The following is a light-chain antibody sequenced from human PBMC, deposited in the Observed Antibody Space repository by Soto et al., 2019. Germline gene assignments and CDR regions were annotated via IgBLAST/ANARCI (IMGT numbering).Light chain of an antibody. J-gene: IGKJ5*01. CDR2: EVS. CDR3: MQSIQLPIS. V-gene: IGKV2D-29*02. CDR1: QGLLHSDGKTY. Sequence: DVMMTQTPPSLSVTPGQPASISCKSSQGLLHSDGKTYLYWYLQKPGQSRQLLIYEVSNRFSGVQDRFSGRGSVTDCTLKISRVEAYYVGVYYCMQSIQLPISCGQRTRLEIK.